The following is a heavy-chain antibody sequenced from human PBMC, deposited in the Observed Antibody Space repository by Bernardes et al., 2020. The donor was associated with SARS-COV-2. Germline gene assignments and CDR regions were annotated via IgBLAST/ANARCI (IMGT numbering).Heavy chain of an antibody. CDR3: AGGYSRAAWGWFDP. CDR1: GGSISSYY. J-gene: IGHJ5*02. D-gene: IGHD6-13*01. CDR2: IYTSGST. Sequence: LSLTCTVSGGSISSYYWSWIRQPAGKGLEWIGRIYTSGSTNYNPSLKSRVTMSVDTSKNQFSLKLSSVTAADTAVYYCAGGYSRAAWGWFDPWGQGTLVTVSS. V-gene: IGHV4-4*07.